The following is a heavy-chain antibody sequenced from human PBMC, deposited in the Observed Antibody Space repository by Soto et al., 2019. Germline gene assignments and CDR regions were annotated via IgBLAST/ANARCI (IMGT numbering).Heavy chain of an antibody. D-gene: IGHD3-9*01. CDR3: ARDLAYYDILTGYYTKSGPPYV. V-gene: IGHV1-69*13. Sequence: SVKVSCKASGGTFSSYAISWVRQAPGQGLEWMGGIIPIFGTANYAQKFQGRVTITADESTSTAYMELSSLRSEDAAVYYCARDLAYYDILTGYYTKSGPPYVWGQGTTVTVSS. CDR2: IIPIFGTA. CDR1: GGTFSSYA. J-gene: IGHJ6*02.